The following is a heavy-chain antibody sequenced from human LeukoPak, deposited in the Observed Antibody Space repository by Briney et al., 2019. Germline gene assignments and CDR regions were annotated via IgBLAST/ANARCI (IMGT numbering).Heavy chain of an antibody. CDR3: ARDGLVGV. V-gene: IGHV4-30-2*01. D-gene: IGHD2-2*01. CDR1: GGSISSSSYY. J-gene: IGHJ4*02. Sequence: SETLSLTCTVSGGSISSSSYYWGWIRQPPGKGLEWIGYIYHSGSTYYNPSLKSRVTISVDRSKNQFSLKLSSVTAADTAVYYCARDGLVGVWGQGTLVTVSS. CDR2: IYHSGST.